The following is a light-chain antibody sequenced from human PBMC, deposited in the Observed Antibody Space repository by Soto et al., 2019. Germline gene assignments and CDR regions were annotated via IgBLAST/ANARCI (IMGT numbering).Light chain of an antibody. Sequence: IQLTQSPSSLSASVGDRVTITCRASQGIGSHLAWYQQKPGRAPKLLMYDASTLQSGVPSRFSGSGSGTEFTLTISSLQPEDFATYYCQQLYSFPLTFGGGTKVDIK. V-gene: IGKV1-9*01. CDR1: QGIGSH. CDR3: QQLYSFPLT. CDR2: DAS. J-gene: IGKJ4*01.